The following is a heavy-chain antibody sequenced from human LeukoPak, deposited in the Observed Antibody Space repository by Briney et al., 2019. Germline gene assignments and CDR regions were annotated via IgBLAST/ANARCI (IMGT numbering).Heavy chain of an antibody. J-gene: IGHJ4*02. CDR2: ISLTGLT. CDR3: TRENGAVSPFFY. V-gene: IGHV4/OR15-8*02. D-gene: IGHD2-8*01. CDR1: GGSISNTNW. Sequence: PSETLSLTCGVSGGSISNTNWWRLVRPPPGQGLEWIGEISLTGLTHYNPSLESSVTVSIDKSKNQLSLNLTSVTAADTAVYYCTRENGAVSPFFYWGQGTLVTVLS.